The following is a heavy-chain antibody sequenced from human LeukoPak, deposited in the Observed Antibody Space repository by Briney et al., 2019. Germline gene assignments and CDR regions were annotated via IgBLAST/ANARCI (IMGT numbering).Heavy chain of an antibody. CDR1: GFTFDNYA. V-gene: IGHV3-9*01. CDR3: AREGGYYDSSGYYQSYHYMDV. Sequence: PGRSLRLSCAASGFTFDNYAMHWVRQAPGKGLEWVSCISWNSGSKVYADSVRGRFTISRDNSKNTLYLQMNSLTAEDTAVYYCAREGGYYDSSGYYQSYHYMDVWGKGTTVTISS. CDR2: ISWNSGSK. J-gene: IGHJ6*03. D-gene: IGHD3-22*01.